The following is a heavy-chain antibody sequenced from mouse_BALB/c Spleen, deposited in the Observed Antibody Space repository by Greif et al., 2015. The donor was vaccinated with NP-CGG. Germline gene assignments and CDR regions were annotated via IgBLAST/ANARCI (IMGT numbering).Heavy chain of an antibody. CDR3: ARKGDWDNAMDY. D-gene: IGHD4-1*01. CDR1: GFTFSSYT. CDR2: ISNGGGST. V-gene: IGHV5-12-2*01. Sequence: EVKLEESGGGLVQPGGSLKLSCAASGFTFSSYTMSWVRQTPEKRLEWVAYISNGGGSTYYPDTVKGRFTISRDNAKNTLYLQMSSLKSEDTAMYYCARKGDWDNAMDYWGQGTSVTVSS. J-gene: IGHJ4*01.